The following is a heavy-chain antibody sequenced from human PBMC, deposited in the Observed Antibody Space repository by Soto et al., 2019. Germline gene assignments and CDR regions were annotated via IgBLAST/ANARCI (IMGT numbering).Heavy chain of an antibody. J-gene: IGHJ5*02. CDR3: ARAKYYYDSHTGGWFDP. V-gene: IGHV4-34*01. CDR1: GGSFSGYY. CDR2: INHSGST. D-gene: IGHD3-22*01. Sequence: PSETLSLTCAVYGGSFSGYYWSWIRQPPGKGLEWIGEINHSGSTNYNPSLKSRVTISVDTSKNQFSLKLSSVTAADTAVYYCARAKYYYDSHTGGWFDPWGQGTLVTVSS.